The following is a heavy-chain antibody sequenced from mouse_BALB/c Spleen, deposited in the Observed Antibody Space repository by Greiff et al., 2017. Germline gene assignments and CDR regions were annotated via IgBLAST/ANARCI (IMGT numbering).Heavy chain of an antibody. CDR1: GFNIKDTY. V-gene: IGHV14-3*02. Sequence: EAQLQQSGAELVKPGASVKLSCTASGFNIKDTYMHWVKQRPEQGLEWIGRIDPANGNTKYDPKFQGKATITADTSSNTAYLQLSSLTSEDTAVYYCARGGLRRHYYAMDYWGQGTSVTVSS. CDR2: IDPANGNT. CDR3: ARGGLRRHYYAMDY. J-gene: IGHJ4*01. D-gene: IGHD2-4*01.